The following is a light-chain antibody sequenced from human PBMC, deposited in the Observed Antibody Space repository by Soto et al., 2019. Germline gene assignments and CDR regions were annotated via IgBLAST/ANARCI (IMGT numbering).Light chain of an antibody. V-gene: IGLV2-14*01. CDR2: EVS. Sequence: QSALTQPASVSGSPGQSITISCTGTSSDVGGYNYVSWYQQHPGKAPKLMIYEVSNRPSGVSNRFSGSKSGNTASRTISGLQAEDEADYYCSSYTSSSTFVVFGGGTQLTVL. CDR3: SSYTSSSTFVV. CDR1: SSDVGGYNY. J-gene: IGLJ2*01.